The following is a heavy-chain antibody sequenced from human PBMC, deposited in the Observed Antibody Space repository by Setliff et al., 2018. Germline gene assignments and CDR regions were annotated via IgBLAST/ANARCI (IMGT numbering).Heavy chain of an antibody. V-gene: IGHV1-69*13. CDR2: IIPIFGTA. D-gene: IGHD1-7*01. CDR3: ARGAGTTFPSLYNWFDP. J-gene: IGHJ5*02. Sequence: GASVKVSCKASGGTFSSYAISWVRQAPGQGLEWMGGIIPIFGTANYAQKFQGRVTITADESTSTAYMELSSLRSEDTAVYYCARGAGTTFPSLYNWFDPWGQGTLVTVSS. CDR1: GGTFSSYA.